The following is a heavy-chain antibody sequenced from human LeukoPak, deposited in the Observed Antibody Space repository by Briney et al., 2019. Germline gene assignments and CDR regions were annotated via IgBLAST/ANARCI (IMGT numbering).Heavy chain of an antibody. CDR2: IIPIFGTA. J-gene: IGHJ6*02. Sequence: ASVKVSCKASRGTFSSYAISWVRQAPGQGLEWMGGIIPIFGTANYAQKFQGRVTITADESTSTAYMELSSLRSEDAAVYYCARADYYGSGSYGIYYYYGMDVWGQGTTVTVSS. CDR1: RGTFSSYA. V-gene: IGHV1-69*13. D-gene: IGHD3-10*01. CDR3: ARADYYGSGSYGIYYYYGMDV.